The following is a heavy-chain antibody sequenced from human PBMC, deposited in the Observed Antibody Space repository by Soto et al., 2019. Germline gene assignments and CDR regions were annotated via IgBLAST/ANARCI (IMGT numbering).Heavy chain of an antibody. CDR3: AGGAMVTPYYYGLDV. V-gene: IGHV3-23*01. CDR1: GFTSSNYS. J-gene: IGHJ6*02. D-gene: IGHD5-18*01. Sequence: EVRLLESGGGLVQPGGSLRLYCAGSGFTSSNYSMSWVRQAPGKGLEWVSTTSGSGHYIQYRDSVKGRFTISRDNSKNTLYLQMNGLRAEDTAVYYCAGGAMVTPYYYGLDVWGQGTTVTVSS. CDR2: TSGSGHYI.